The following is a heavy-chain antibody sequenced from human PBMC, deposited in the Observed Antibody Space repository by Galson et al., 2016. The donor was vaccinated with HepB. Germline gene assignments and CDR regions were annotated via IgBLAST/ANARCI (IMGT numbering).Heavy chain of an antibody. J-gene: IGHJ6*02. V-gene: IGHV4-38-2*02. Sequence: SETLSLTCRVSDFSIDSGYYWGWIRQPPGRGLEWIGSLYHSGSASHNPSLKSRVTISVDTYRNQFSLKVTSVTAADTAIYYCTRDPQPVYYYHGMDVWGQGATVTVPS. CDR1: DFSIDSGYY. CDR2: LYHSGSA. CDR3: TRDPQPVYYYHGMDV.